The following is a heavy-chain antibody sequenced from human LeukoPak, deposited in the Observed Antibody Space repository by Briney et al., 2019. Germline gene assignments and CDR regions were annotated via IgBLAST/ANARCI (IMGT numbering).Heavy chain of an antibody. CDR3: AKDGASGSYRDFDY. Sequence: PGGSLRLSCAASGFTFSSYGMHWVRQAPGKGLEWVAVISYDGSNKYYADSVKGRFTISRDNSKNTLYLQMNRLRAEDTAVYYCAKDGASGSYRDFDYWGQGTLVTVSS. CDR1: GFTFSSYG. V-gene: IGHV3-30*18. J-gene: IGHJ4*02. D-gene: IGHD1-26*01. CDR2: ISYDGSNK.